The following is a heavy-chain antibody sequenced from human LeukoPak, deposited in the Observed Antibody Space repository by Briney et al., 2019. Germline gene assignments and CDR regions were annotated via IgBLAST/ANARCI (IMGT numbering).Heavy chain of an antibody. D-gene: IGHD3-22*01. CDR3: AKDLSSAITSALVLDV. Sequence: PGRSLRLSCTVSGFSFDDYAMHWVRQAPGKGLEWVSVITWNRDKIGYGDSVKGRFTISRDNVKNVLYLQMNSLRPEDTALYYCAKDLSSAITSALVLDVWGQGTTVIVSS. V-gene: IGHV3-9*01. CDR1: GFSFDDYA. J-gene: IGHJ6*02. CDR2: ITWNRDKI.